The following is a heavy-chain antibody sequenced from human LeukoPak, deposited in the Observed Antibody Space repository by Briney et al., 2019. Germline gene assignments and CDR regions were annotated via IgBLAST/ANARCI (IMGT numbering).Heavy chain of an antibody. CDR3: AKDRVDCSGGSCYQQIFDY. V-gene: IGHV3-23*01. CDR2: ISGSGGST. Sequence: PGGSLRLSCAASGFTFSSYAMSWVRQAPGKGLEWVSAISGSGGSTYYADSVKGRFTISRDNSKNTLYLQMNSLRAEDTAVYYCAKDRVDCSGGSCYQQIFDYWGQGTLVTVSS. D-gene: IGHD2-15*01. J-gene: IGHJ4*02. CDR1: GFTFSSYA.